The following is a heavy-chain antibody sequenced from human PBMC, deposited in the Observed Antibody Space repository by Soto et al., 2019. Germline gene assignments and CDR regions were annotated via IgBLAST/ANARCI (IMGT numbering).Heavy chain of an antibody. D-gene: IGHD6-13*01. CDR3: AKDLGTGYSSSWEVDY. CDR1: GFTFSSYA. Sequence: EVQLLESGGGLVQPGGSLRLSCAASGFTFSSYAMSWVRQAPGKGLEWVSAISGSGGSTYYADSVKGRFTISRDNSKNTLYLQMNSLRAEDTAVYYCAKDLGTGYSSSWEVDYWGQGTLVTVSS. CDR2: ISGSGGST. V-gene: IGHV3-23*01. J-gene: IGHJ4*02.